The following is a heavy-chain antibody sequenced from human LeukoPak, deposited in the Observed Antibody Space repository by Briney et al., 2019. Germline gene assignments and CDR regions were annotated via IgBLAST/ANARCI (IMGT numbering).Heavy chain of an antibody. CDR2: ITRSSDYI. V-gene: IGHV3-21*01. D-gene: IGHD2-8*01. CDR3: GRNQGYTYASV. Sequence: PGGSLRLSCAASGFTFSDHNMNWVRQAPGKGLEWVSSITRSSDYIYYADSVKGRFTISRDNAKNSLYPQMNSLRAEDTAVYYCGRNQGYTYASVWGQGTLVTVSS. CDR1: GFTFSDHN. J-gene: IGHJ4*02.